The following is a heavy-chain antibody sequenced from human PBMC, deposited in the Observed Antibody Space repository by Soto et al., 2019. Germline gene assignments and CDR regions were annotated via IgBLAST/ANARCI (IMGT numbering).Heavy chain of an antibody. CDR2: IKSKTDGGTT. D-gene: IGHD3-10*01. CDR1: GFTFSNAW. CDR3: TTSMVRGVLKPY. Sequence: EVQLVESGGGLVKPGGSLRLSCAASGFTFSNAWMNWVRQAPGKGLEWVGSIKSKTDGGTTDYAAPVKGRFTISRDDSKNTLYLQMNSLKTEDTAVYYCTTSMVRGVLKPYWGQGTLVTVSS. V-gene: IGHV3-15*07. J-gene: IGHJ4*02.